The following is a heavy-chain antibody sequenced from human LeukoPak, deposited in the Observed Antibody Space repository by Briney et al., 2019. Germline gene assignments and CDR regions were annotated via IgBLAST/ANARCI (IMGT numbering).Heavy chain of an antibody. Sequence: GASVKVSCKASGYIFNSHGVSWVRQAPGQGLEWMGWISAHNGNTNYAQNFQGRLTMTTDTSTSTAYMELRSLRSDDTAVYYCARDRSITSCCSWFDPWGQGTLVTVSS. CDR1: GYIFNSHG. CDR2: ISAHNGNT. J-gene: IGHJ5*02. D-gene: IGHD2-2*01. V-gene: IGHV1-18*01. CDR3: ARDRSITSCCSWFDP.